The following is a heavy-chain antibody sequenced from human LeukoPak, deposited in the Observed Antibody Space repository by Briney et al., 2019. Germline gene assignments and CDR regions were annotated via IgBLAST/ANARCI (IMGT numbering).Heavy chain of an antibody. CDR3: AKDYYGSGSYPVDY. CDR1: GFTFSDYS. J-gene: IGHJ4*02. D-gene: IGHD3-10*01. CDR2: ISISTSSI. Sequence: GGSLRLSCAASGFTFSDYSLTWVRQAPGKGLEWISYISISTSSIYYADSVKGRFTISRDNAKNSLYLQMNSLRAEDTAVYYCAKDYYGSGSYPVDYWGQGTLVTVSS. V-gene: IGHV3-48*01.